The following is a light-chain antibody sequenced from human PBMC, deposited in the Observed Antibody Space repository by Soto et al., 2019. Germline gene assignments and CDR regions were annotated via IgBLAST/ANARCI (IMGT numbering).Light chain of an antibody. V-gene: IGKV3-20*01. CDR3: QQYGDSLLT. CDR1: QSVSNSY. Sequence: ENVLTQSPGTLSLSPGERATLSCRASQSVSNSYLAWYQQKPGQTPRLLIHHASIRATGIPDKFSGRGSGTDFTLTISRLEPGDFAVYYCQQYGDSLLTFGGGTKVVIK. J-gene: IGKJ4*01. CDR2: HAS.